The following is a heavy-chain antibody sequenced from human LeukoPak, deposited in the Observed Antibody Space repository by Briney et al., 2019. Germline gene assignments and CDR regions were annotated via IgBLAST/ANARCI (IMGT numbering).Heavy chain of an antibody. V-gene: IGHV3-30*18. CDR1: GFSFRSYG. Sequence: PGGSLRRSCAASGFSFRSYGMHWVRQAPGKGLEWVAVISSDEINEYYADSVKGRFTISRDNSKNTLYLQINSLRAEDTAVYYCAKAPLLLYSYFDLWGQGTLVTVSS. D-gene: IGHD2-8*01. CDR3: AKAPLLLYSYFDL. CDR2: ISSDEINE. J-gene: IGHJ4*02.